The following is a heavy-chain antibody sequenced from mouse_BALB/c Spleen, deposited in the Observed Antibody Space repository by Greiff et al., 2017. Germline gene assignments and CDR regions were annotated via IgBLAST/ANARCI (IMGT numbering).Heavy chain of an antibody. CDR1: GYAFTSYN. Sequence: EVQLQQSGPELVKPGASVKVSCKASGYAFTSYNMYWVKQSHGKSLEWIGYIDPYNGGTSYNQKFKGKATLTVDTSSSTAYMHLNSLTSEDAAVYYCATGTAWFAYWGQGTLVTVSA. D-gene: IGHD4-1*01. J-gene: IGHJ3*01. V-gene: IGHV1S135*01. CDR3: ATGTAWFAY. CDR2: IDPYNGGT.